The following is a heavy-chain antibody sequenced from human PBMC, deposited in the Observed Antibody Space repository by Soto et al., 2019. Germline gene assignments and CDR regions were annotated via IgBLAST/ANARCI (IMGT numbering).Heavy chain of an antibody. CDR3: ARKLPSVDLDY. D-gene: IGHD2-15*01. CDR2: INHSGST. J-gene: IGHJ4*02. CDR1: GGSFSGYY. V-gene: IGHV4-34*01. Sequence: PSETLSLTCAVYGGSFSGYYWSWIRQPPGKGLEWIGEINHSGSTNYNPSLKSRVTISVDTSKNQFSLKLSSVTAADTAVYYCARKLPSVDLDYWGQGTLVTVSS.